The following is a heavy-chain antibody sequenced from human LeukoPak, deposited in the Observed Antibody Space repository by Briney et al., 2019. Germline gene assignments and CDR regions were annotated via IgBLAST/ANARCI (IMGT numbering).Heavy chain of an antibody. CDR3: ARGIIVATALYFDS. Sequence: GGSLRLSCAASGFTFSNYWMSWVRQTPGKGLEWLANIKQDGGQKYYVDSVKGRFTVSRDNAKNSLYLQMNTLRAEDTAVYYCARGIIVATALYFDSWGQGTLVTVSS. J-gene: IGHJ4*02. CDR2: IKQDGGQK. V-gene: IGHV3-7*03. CDR1: GFTFSNYW. D-gene: IGHD2-2*01.